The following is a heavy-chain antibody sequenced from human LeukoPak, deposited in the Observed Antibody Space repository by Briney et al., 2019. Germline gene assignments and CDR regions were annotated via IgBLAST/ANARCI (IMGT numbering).Heavy chain of an antibody. CDR2: IWYDGGKK. V-gene: IGHV3-33*01. CDR1: GFTFSSYG. D-gene: IGHD2-15*01. CDR3: VRYCNGGSCYRAAFDV. Sequence: SGGSLRLSCAASGFTFSSYGMYWVRQAPGKGLEWVALIWYDGGKKYYTDSVRGRFTISRDNSKNTLYLQMNSLRAEDTAVYYCVRYCNGGSCYRAAFDVWGPGTMVTVSS. J-gene: IGHJ3*01.